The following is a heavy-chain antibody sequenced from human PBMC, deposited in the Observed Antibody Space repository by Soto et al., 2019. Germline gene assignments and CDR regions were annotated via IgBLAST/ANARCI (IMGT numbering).Heavy chain of an antibody. Sequence: VGSLRLSCASSVFTFSSYSMNCVRHSPGKWLEWVSSISSSSSYIYYADSVKGRFTISRENAKNSLFLQMNSLRAEDTATYYCARDLELAGKYWGQGVLVNVSS. CDR2: ISSSSSYI. J-gene: IGHJ4*02. CDR3: ARDLELAGKY. D-gene: IGHD6-19*01. CDR1: VFTFSSYS. V-gene: IGHV3-21*01.